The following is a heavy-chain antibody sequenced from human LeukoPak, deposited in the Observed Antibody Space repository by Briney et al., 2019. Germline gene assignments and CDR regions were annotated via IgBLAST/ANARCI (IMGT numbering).Heavy chain of an antibody. CDR2: IYTSGGT. CDR1: GGSISNYY. Sequence: SETLSLTCSVSGGSISNYYWSWIRQPAGKGLEWIGRIYTSGGTNYNPSLKSRVTMSVDTSKNQFSLRLSSVTAADTAVYYCARANARGYDLVEDYWGQGTLVTVSS. V-gene: IGHV4-4*07. CDR3: ARANARGYDLVEDY. J-gene: IGHJ4*02. D-gene: IGHD5-12*01.